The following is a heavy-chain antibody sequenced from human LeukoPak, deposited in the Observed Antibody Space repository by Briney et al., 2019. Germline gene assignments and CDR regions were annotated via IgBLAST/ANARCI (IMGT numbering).Heavy chain of an antibody. CDR3: ARLSFVGSSGPPGGWFDP. V-gene: IGHV4-59*08. Sequence: SETLSLTCTVSGGSISSYYWSWIRQPPGKGLEWIGYIYYSGSTNYNPSLKSRVTISVDTSKNQFSLKLSSVTAADTAVYYCARLSFVGSSGPPGGWFDPWGQGTLVTASS. CDR2: IYYSGST. D-gene: IGHD6-19*01. J-gene: IGHJ5*02. CDR1: GGSISSYY.